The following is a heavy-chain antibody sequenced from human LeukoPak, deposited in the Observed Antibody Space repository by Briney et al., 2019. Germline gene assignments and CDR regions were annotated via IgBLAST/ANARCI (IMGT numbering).Heavy chain of an antibody. CDR3: TADGCGGTCYFDH. D-gene: IGHD2-15*01. V-gene: IGHV3-33*01. CDR1: GLTFSSHG. Sequence: GGSLRLSCAASGLTFSSHGTHWVRQAPGKGLEWVALIWYDGSDKYYADSVRGRFTITRDNAKNMLYLQMNSLGVEDTAVYYCTADGCGGTCYFDHWGQGALVTVSS. J-gene: IGHJ4*02. CDR2: IWYDGSDK.